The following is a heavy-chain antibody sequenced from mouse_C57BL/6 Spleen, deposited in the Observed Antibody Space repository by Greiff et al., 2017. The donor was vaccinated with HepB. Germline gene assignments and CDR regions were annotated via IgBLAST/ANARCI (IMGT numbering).Heavy chain of an antibody. CDR1: GYSITSGYY. V-gene: IGHV3-6*01. D-gene: IGHD1-1*01. J-gene: IGHJ1*03. Sequence: EVQLQESGPGLVKPSQSLSLTCSVTGYSITSGYYWNWIRQFPGNKLEWMGYISYDGSNNYNPSLKNRISITRDTSKNQFFLKLNSVTTEDTATYYCARPLLRFWYFDVWGTGTTVTVSS. CDR3: ARPLLRFWYFDV. CDR2: ISYDGSN.